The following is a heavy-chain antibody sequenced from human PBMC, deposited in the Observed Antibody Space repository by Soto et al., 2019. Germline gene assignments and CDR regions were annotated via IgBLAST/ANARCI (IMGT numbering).Heavy chain of an antibody. CDR2: IYYSGST. J-gene: IGHJ4*02. CDR1: GGSISSYY. Sequence: SETLSLTCTVSGGSISSYYWSWIRQPPGKGLEWIGYIYYSGSTNYNPSLKSRVTISVDTSKNQFSLKLSSVTAADTAVYYCARVNPYGDYPNYYFDYWGQGTLVTVSS. V-gene: IGHV4-59*01. CDR3: ARVNPYGDYPNYYFDY. D-gene: IGHD4-17*01.